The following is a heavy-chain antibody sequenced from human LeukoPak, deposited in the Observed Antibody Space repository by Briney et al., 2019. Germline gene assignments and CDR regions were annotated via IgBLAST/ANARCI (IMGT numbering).Heavy chain of an antibody. CDR2: LYNAGST. CDR1: GFIVSNNY. Sequence: GGSLRLSCVASGFIVSNNYMSWVRQAPGKGLEWVSVLYNAGSTYYADSVKGRFTISRDNSKNTLYLQMYSLRAEDTAVYYCARGGAGIFDYWGQGTLVTVSS. J-gene: IGHJ4*02. V-gene: IGHV3-53*01. CDR3: ARGGAGIFDY. D-gene: IGHD3-10*01.